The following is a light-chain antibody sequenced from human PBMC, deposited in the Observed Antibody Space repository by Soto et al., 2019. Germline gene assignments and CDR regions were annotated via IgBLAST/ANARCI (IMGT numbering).Light chain of an antibody. Sequence: QSVLTQPPSVSGAPGQRVTISCTGSSSNIGAGYDVHWYQQLPGTAPQLLIYLYNNRPSGVPDRFSASKSGTSASLAITGLQAEDEADYYCQSYDNSLKWVFGGGTKLTVL. CDR2: LYN. CDR3: QSYDNSLKWV. V-gene: IGLV1-40*01. J-gene: IGLJ3*02. CDR1: SSNIGAGYD.